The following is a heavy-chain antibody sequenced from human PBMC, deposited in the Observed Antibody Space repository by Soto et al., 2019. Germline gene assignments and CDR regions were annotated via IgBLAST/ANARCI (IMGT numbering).Heavy chain of an antibody. J-gene: IGHJ4*02. CDR2: INHSGST. CDR3: ARRRAYYYGSGSYYIFDY. D-gene: IGHD3-10*01. CDR1: GGSFSGYY. V-gene: IGHV4-34*01. Sequence: SETLSLTCAVYGGSFSGYYWSWIRQPPGKGLEWIGEINHSGSTNYNPSLKSRVTISVDTSKNQFSLKLSSVTAADTAVYYCARRRAYYYGSGSYYIFDYWGQGTLVTVSS.